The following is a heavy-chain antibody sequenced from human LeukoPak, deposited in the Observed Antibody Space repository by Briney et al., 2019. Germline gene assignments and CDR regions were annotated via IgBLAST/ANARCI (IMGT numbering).Heavy chain of an antibody. CDR3: ARADHSSGWYYFDY. CDR2: IYTSGST. V-gene: IGHV4-4*07. Sequence: SETLSLTCTVSGGSISSYYWSWIRQPAGKGLEWIGRIYTSGSTNYNPSLKSRVTMSVDTSKNQFSLKLSSVTAADTAVYYCARADHSSGWYYFDYWGQGTLDTVSS. D-gene: IGHD6-19*01. CDR1: GGSISSYY. J-gene: IGHJ4*02.